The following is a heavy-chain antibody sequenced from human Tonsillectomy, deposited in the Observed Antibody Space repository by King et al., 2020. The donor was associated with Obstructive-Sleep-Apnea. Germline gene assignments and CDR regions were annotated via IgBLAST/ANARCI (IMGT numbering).Heavy chain of an antibody. V-gene: IGHV3-30*18. CDR3: AKDQDPSSWYFYFDY. J-gene: IGHJ4*02. D-gene: IGHD6-13*01. CDR2: ISYDGSNK. Sequence: VQLVESGGGVVQPGRSLRLSCAASGFTLSTYGMHWVRQAPGKGLEWVAFISYDGSNKFYADSVKGRFTISRDNAKNTLSLQMSSLRGEDTAVYYCAKDQDPSSWYFYFDYWGQGTLVTVSS. CDR1: GFTLSTYG.